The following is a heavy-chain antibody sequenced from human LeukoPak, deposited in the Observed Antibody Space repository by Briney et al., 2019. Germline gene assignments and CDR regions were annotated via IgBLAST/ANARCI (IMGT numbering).Heavy chain of an antibody. CDR2: IYYSGST. CDR3: ARESIAMGFDY. D-gene: IGHD5-24*01. Sequence: PQTLSLTCTVSGGSISSGGYYWNWIRQHPGKGLEWIGYIYYSGSTDYNPSLKSRVTISVDTSKNQFSLKLSSVTAADTAVYYCARESIAMGFDYWGQGTLVTVSS. J-gene: IGHJ4*02. V-gene: IGHV4-31*03. CDR1: GGSISSGGYY.